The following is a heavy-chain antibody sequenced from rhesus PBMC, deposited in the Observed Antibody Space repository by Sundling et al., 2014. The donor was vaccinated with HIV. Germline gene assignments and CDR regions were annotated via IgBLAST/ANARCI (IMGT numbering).Heavy chain of an antibody. V-gene: IGHV3-110*02. CDR1: GFTFSDHY. Sequence: EVQLVESGGGLVQPGGSLRLSCVASGFTFSDHYMDWVRQAPGKGLEWVSSISTGSGSTTLYPDSVKGRFTISRDNAKNTVFLQMNSLRAEDTAVYYCARQGAGFDVWGPGVLVTVSS. CDR2: ISTGSGSTT. D-gene: IGHD6-25*01. CDR3: ARQGAGFDV. J-gene: IGHJ5-1*01.